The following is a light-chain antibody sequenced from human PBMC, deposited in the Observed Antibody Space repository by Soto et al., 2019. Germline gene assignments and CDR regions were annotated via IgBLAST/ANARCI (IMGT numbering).Light chain of an antibody. CDR2: GAS. CDR3: QQYGSSRIT. CDR1: QSVSSSY. Sequence: EIVLTRSPGTLSLYPGERATLSCRASQSVSSSYLAWYQQKPGQATRLLIYGASSRATGIPDRFSGSGSGTDFTLTISRLEPEDFAVYYCQQYGSSRITFGQGTRLEIK. J-gene: IGKJ5*01. V-gene: IGKV3-20*01.